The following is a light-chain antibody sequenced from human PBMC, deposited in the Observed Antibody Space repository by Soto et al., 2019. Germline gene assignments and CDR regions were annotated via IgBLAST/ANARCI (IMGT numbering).Light chain of an antibody. CDR3: QQYGSSPPYT. CDR1: QSVGSNY. V-gene: IGKV3-20*01. Sequence: EIVLTQSPGTLSLSPGERASLSCRASQSVGSNYLAWYQQKPGQAPRLLIYGASSRATGIPDRFSGSGAGTDFTLTISRLEPEDLAVYYCQQYGSSPPYTFGQETRLEIK. CDR2: GAS. J-gene: IGKJ5*01.